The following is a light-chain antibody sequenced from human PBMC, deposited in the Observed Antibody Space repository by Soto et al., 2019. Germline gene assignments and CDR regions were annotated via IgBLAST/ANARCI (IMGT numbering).Light chain of an antibody. CDR2: GAS. Sequence: EIVMTQSPATLSVSPGERATLSCRASQSISNKLAWYQQRPGQAPRLLIYGASTRATGIPARFSGSGSGTEFTLTVSSLQSEDLAVYYCHQYNYWPPGTFGQGTRLESK. CDR1: QSISNK. V-gene: IGKV3-15*01. CDR3: HQYNYWPPGT. J-gene: IGKJ5*01.